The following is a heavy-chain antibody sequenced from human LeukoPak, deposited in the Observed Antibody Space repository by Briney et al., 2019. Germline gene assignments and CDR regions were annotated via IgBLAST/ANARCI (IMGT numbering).Heavy chain of an antibody. J-gene: IGHJ5*02. CDR1: GFTFDDYA. CDR2: ISWNSGSI. V-gene: IGHV3-9*03. Sequence: GGSLRLSCAASGFTFDDYAMHWVRQAPGKGLEWVSGISWNSGSIGYADSVKGRFTISRDNAKNSLYLQMNSLRTEDMALYYCAKAHPQGWFDPWGQGTLVTVSS. CDR3: AKAHPQGWFDP.